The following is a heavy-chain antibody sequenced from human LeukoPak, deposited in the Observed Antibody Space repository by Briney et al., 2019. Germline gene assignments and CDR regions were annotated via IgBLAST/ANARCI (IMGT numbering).Heavy chain of an antibody. J-gene: IGHJ4*02. V-gene: IGHV3-23*01. Sequence: PGGSLRLSCAASGFTFSNYAVSWVRQAPGKGLEWVSGISESGGSTYYAESVKGRFTISRDMSKNTLYLQMNSLRAEDTAVYYCAKDLFYYHYWGQGTLVTVSS. CDR3: AKDLFYYHY. CDR1: GFTFSNYA. CDR2: ISESGGST.